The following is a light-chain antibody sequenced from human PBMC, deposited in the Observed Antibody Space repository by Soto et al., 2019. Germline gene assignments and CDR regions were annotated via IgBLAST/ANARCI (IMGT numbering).Light chain of an antibody. V-gene: IGKV3-11*01. CDR2: DAS. J-gene: IGKJ5*01. Sequence: EILLTHSPGTLSLSPGERATISCPASQSVSSSYLAWYQQKPGQAPRLLIYDASNRATGIPARFSGSGSGTDFTLTISSLEPEDFAVYYCQQRSNWPPTFGQGTRLEIK. CDR3: QQRSNWPPT. CDR1: QSVSSSY.